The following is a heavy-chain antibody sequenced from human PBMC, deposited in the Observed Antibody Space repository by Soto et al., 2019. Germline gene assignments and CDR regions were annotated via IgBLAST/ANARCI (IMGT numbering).Heavy chain of an antibody. D-gene: IGHD5-18*01. Sequence: PGESLKISCTGSGYNFNTFWIAWVRQMPGKGLEWMGIIYPGDFDTRYSQSFQGHFTMSVDKSINTAYLQWNNLETSDTAMYYCARLLGYSFGHQEFFDYWGQGTPVTV. CDR3: ARLLGYSFGHQEFFDY. CDR1: GYNFNTFW. J-gene: IGHJ4*02. CDR2: IYPGDFDT. V-gene: IGHV5-51*01.